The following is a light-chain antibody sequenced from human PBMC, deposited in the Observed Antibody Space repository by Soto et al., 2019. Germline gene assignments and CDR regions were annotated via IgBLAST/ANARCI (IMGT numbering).Light chain of an antibody. CDR2: AAS. CDR1: QRISRY. Sequence: LTITCRASQRISRYLNWYQQKPGKAPKLLIYAASSLQSGVPSGFSGSGYGTDFTLTISSLQPEDVATYYCQQSYSTFGQGTKVDI. CDR3: QQSYST. V-gene: IGKV1-39*01. J-gene: IGKJ1*01.